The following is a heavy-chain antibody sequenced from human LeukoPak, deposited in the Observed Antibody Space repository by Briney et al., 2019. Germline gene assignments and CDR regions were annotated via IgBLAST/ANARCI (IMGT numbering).Heavy chain of an antibody. J-gene: IGHJ5*02. CDR2: ISYSGST. V-gene: IGHV4-59*01. Sequence: PSETLSLTCAVYGGSFSGYYWSWIRQPPGKGLEWIGYISYSGSTNFNPSLKSRVTISVDTSKNQFSLKLSSVTAADTAVYYCAREGTAGTNLNWFDPWGQGTLVTVSS. D-gene: IGHD1-1*01. CDR3: AREGTAGTNLNWFDP. CDR1: GGSFSGYY.